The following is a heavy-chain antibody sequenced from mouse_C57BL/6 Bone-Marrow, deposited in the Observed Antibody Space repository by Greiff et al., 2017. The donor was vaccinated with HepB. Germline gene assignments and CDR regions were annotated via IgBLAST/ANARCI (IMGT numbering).Heavy chain of an antibody. D-gene: IGHD1-1*01. CDR3: TGITTGNYFDY. V-gene: IGHV6-6*01. CDR2: IRNKANNHAT. J-gene: IGHJ2*01. Sequence: EVQLQESGGGLVQPGGSMKLSCAASGFTFSDAWMDWVRQSPEKGLEWVAEIRNKANNHATYYAESVKGRFTISRDDSKSSVYLQMNSLRAEDTGIYYCTGITTGNYFDYWGQGTTLTVSS. CDR1: GFTFSDAW.